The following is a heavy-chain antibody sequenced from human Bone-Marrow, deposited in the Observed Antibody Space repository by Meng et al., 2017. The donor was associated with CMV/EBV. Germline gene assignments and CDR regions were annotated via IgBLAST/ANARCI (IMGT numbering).Heavy chain of an antibody. Sequence: GESLKISCAASGFTFSSYGMHWVRQATGKGLEWVAFIRYDGSNKYYADSVKGRFTISRDNSKNTLYLQMNSLRAEDTAVYYCAKGQSSSRSDYYYSYGMEVWGQGTTVTVSS. D-gene: IGHD6-13*01. J-gene: IGHJ6*02. CDR3: AKGQSSSRSDYYYSYGMEV. CDR1: GFTFSSYG. V-gene: IGHV3-30*02. CDR2: IRYDGSNK.